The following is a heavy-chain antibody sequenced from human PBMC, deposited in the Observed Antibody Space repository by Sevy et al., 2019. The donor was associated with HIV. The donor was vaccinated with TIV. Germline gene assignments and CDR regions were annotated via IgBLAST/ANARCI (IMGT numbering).Heavy chain of an antibody. J-gene: IGHJ3*02. D-gene: IGHD3-9*01. V-gene: IGHV4-38-2*01. CDR1: AYSVSSAYS. CDR2: IYQSGNT. Sequence: SETLSLTCAVSAYSVSSAYSWGWIRQPPGKGLEWIGNIYQSGNTYYNPSLKSRVTISVDTSNNQFSLRLTVVTAADTAVYYWASFGRLLIISGDVFEIWGQGTMVTVSS. CDR3: ASFGRLLIISGDVFEI.